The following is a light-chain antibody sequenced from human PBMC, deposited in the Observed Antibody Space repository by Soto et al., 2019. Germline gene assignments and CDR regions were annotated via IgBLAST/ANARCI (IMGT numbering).Light chain of an antibody. J-gene: IGLJ3*02. CDR3: SAYTARRTLV. CDR1: MRDVGAYNL. CDR2: EVR. V-gene: IGLV2-14*01. Sequence: QSALTQPASVSGSAGQSITISCSGTMRDVGAYNLVSWYQQHPVTAPKLIIYEVRNRPSGISSRFSGSRSGNTASLTISGLQPEDEGDYYCSAYTARRTLVFGGGTQLTVL.